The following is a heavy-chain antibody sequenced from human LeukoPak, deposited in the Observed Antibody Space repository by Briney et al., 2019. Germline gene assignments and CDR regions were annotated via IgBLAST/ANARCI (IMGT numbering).Heavy chain of an antibody. Sequence: RASVKVSCKASGYTFTSYGISWVRQAPGQGLEWMGWISAYNGNTNYAQKLQGRVTMTTDTSTSTAYMELRSLRSDDTAVYYCAIAAAGIINWFDPWGQGTLVTVSS. CDR1: GYTFTSYG. V-gene: IGHV1-18*01. CDR2: ISAYNGNT. D-gene: IGHD6-13*01. CDR3: AIAAAGIINWFDP. J-gene: IGHJ5*02.